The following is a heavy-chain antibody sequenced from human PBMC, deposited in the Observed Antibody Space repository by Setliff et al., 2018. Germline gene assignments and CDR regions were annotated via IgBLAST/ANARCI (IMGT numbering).Heavy chain of an antibody. V-gene: IGHV3-30*02. Sequence: GGSLRLSCAASGFTFSSYGMHWVRQAPGKGLEWVAFIRYDGSNKYYADSVKGRFTISRDNAKNTLYLQMNSLRADDTAVYYCARGYGSGTYYLFDSWGQGTLVTVSS. CDR2: IRYDGSNK. D-gene: IGHD3-10*01. CDR3: ARGYGSGTYYLFDS. CDR1: GFTFSSYG. J-gene: IGHJ4*02.